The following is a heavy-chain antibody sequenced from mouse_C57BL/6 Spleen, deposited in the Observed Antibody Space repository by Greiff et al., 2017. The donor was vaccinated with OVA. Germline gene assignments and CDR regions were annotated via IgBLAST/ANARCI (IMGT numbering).Heavy chain of an antibody. Sequence: EVQRVESGPGLVKPSQSLSLTCSVTGYSITSGYYWNWIRQFPGNKLEWMGYISYDGSNNYNPSLKNRISITRDTSKNQFFLKLNSVTTEDTATYYCARGHYGNFAYWGQGTLVTVSA. CDR3: ARGHYGNFAY. CDR2: ISYDGSN. J-gene: IGHJ3*01. D-gene: IGHD2-1*01. V-gene: IGHV3-6*01. CDR1: GYSITSGYY.